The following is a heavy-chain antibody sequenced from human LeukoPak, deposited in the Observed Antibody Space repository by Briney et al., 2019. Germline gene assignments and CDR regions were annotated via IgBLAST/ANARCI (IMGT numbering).Heavy chain of an antibody. J-gene: IGHJ4*02. Sequence: ASVKVSCKASGGTFSSYAISWVRQAPGQGPEWMGWISTSTGDTKYTQKFQGRVTPTTDTSTSTAYMELSSLRSDDTAVYYCARDDNYGIFVNVDYWGQGTLVTVSS. CDR1: GGTFSSYA. D-gene: IGHD4-11*01. V-gene: IGHV1-18*01. CDR3: ARDDNYGIFVNVDY. CDR2: ISTSTGDT.